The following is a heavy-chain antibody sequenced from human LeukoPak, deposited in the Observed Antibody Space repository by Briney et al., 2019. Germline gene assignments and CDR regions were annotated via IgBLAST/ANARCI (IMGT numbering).Heavy chain of an antibody. J-gene: IGHJ4*02. V-gene: IGHV3-7*01. CDR2: INLDGNDK. D-gene: IGHD1-26*01. Sequence: GSLRLSCAASGFTFSSYSMNWVRQAPGKGLEWVANINLDGNDKNYVDSVKGRFTISRDNAKNSLYLQMNSLRAEDTAMYYCVRSGSYFSKWGQGTLVTVSS. CDR3: VRSGSYFSK. CDR1: GFTFSSYS.